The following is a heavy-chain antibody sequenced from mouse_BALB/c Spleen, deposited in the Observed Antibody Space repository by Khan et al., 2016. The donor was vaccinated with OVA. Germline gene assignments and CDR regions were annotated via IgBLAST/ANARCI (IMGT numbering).Heavy chain of an antibody. D-gene: IGHD2-4*01. CDR1: GFSLTTSG. V-gene: IGHV2-9*02. CDR2: IWAGGST. J-gene: IGHJ2*01. CDR3: ARAWVITTDSCDY. Sequence: QVQLKQSGPGLVAPSQSLSITCTVSGFSLTTSGIHWVRQPPGNGLEWLGIIWAGGSTYYNSALMSRVTISKDNSKSQVFLKLNSLQTDDTAMYYCARAWVITTDSCDYWSQGTALTDSS.